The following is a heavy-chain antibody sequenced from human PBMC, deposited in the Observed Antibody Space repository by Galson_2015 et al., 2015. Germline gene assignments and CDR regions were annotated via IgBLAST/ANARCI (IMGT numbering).Heavy chain of an antibody. CDR3: ARAQLLPDDAFDI. Sequence: SLRLSCAASGFAFSIYSFNWVRQAPGKGLEWVSSISSSGTYIYYADSVKGRFTISRDNAKNTLYLQMNSLRAEDTAVYYCARAQLLPDDAFDIWGQGTEVTVSS. CDR1: GFAFSIYS. CDR2: ISSSGTYI. V-gene: IGHV3-21*01. D-gene: IGHD6-19*01. J-gene: IGHJ3*02.